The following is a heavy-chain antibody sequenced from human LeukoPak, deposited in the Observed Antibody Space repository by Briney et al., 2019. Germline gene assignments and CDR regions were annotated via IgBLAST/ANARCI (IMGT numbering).Heavy chain of an antibody. D-gene: IGHD6-6*01. CDR1: GYTFTSYA. CDR3: AILVEYIAALWPIDY. J-gene: IGHJ4*02. V-gene: IGHV1-3*01. Sequence: ASVKVSCKASGYTFTSYAMHWVRQAPGQSLEWMGWINAGNGNTKYSQKFQGRVTITRDTSASTAYMELSSLRSEDTAVYYCAILVEYIAALWPIDYWGQGTLVTVPS. CDR2: INAGNGNT.